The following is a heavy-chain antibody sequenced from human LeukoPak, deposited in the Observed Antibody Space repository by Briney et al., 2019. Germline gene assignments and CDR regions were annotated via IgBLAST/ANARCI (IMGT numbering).Heavy chain of an antibody. CDR1: GHSISSSTYY. J-gene: IGHJ4*02. D-gene: IGHD3-10*01. V-gene: IGHV4-39*01. CDR2: YSGST. CDR3: ARSSYGAGSKPYWVDY. Sequence: PSETLSLTCTVSGHSISSSTYYWAWIRQPPGKGLEYIGSYSGSTYYNPSLKSRVTISVDTSKKQFSLKLSSVTAADTAVYYCARSSYGAGSKPYWVDYWGQGTLVTVSS.